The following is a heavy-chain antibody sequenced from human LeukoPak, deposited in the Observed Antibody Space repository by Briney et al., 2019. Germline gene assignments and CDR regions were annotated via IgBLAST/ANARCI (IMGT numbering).Heavy chain of an antibody. V-gene: IGHV1-18*01. Sequence: RASVKVSCKASGYTFTSYGISWVRQAPGQGLEWMGWISAYNGNTNYAQKLQGRVTMTTDTSTSTAYMELRSLRSDDTAVYYCARDLWAVAGVGEAFDIWGQGTMVTVSS. CDR2: ISAYNGNT. CDR3: ARDLWAVAGVGEAFDI. CDR1: GYTFTSYG. J-gene: IGHJ3*02. D-gene: IGHD6-19*01.